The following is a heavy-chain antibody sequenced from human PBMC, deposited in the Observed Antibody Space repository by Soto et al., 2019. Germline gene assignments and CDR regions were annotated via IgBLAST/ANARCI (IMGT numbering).Heavy chain of an antibody. J-gene: IGHJ6*02. CDR3: ARDMYSSSSLLWSYGMDV. CDR1: GGTFSSYA. Sequence: QVQLVQSGAEVKKPGSSVKVSCKASGGTFSSYAISWVRQAPGQGLEWMGGIIPIFGTANYAQTFQGRVTITADESTSTAYMELSSLRSEDTAVYYCARDMYSSSSLLWSYGMDVWGQGTTVTVSS. CDR2: IIPIFGTA. D-gene: IGHD6-6*01. V-gene: IGHV1-69*01.